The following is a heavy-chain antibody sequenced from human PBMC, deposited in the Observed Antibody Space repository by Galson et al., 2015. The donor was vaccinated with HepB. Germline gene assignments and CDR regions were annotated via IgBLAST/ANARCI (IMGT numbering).Heavy chain of an antibody. CDR2: ICISCSII. J-gene: IGHJ3*02. CDR3: ARGTVVRSYDAFDI. D-gene: IGHD4-23*01. CDR1: GFTFSDYC. Sequence: SLRLSCAASGFTFSDYCMSWIRQAPGKGLEWVSYICISCSIIYYADSVKGRFTVSRDSAKNSLYLQMNSLRDEDTAVFYCARGTVVRSYDAFDIWGQGTKVIVSS. V-gene: IGHV3-11*04.